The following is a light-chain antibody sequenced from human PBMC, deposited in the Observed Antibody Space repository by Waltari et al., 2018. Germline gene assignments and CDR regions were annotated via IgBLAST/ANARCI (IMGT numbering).Light chain of an antibody. CDR1: QDISNY. V-gene: IGKV1-33*01. CDR2: DAS. Sequence: DIQMTQSPSSLSASVGDRVTITCQASQDISNYLNWYQQKPGKAPKLLIYDASNLETGVPSRFSGSGSGTDFTFTISSLQPEDIATYYCQQYNSYLGTFGQGTKVEIK. J-gene: IGKJ1*01. CDR3: QQYNSYLGT.